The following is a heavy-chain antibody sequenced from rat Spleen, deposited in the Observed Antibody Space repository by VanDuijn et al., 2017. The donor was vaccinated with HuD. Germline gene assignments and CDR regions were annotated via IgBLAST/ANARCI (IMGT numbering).Heavy chain of an antibody. Sequence: EVQLVESGGGLVQPGRSLKLSCAASGFTFSNYGMAWVRQAPTKGLEWVATISYDGSSTYYRDSVKGRFTISRDNAKSTLSLQMDSLRSEDTATYYCARHEDPALDYWGQGVMVTVSS. CDR3: ARHEDPALDY. J-gene: IGHJ2*01. D-gene: IGHD1-4*01. V-gene: IGHV5-29*01. CDR2: ISYDGSST. CDR1: GFTFSNYG.